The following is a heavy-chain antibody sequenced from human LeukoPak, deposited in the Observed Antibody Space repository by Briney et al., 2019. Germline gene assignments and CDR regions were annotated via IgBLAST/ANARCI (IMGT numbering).Heavy chain of an antibody. D-gene: IGHD6-13*01. CDR1: GGSFSGYY. J-gene: IGHJ6*04. V-gene: IGHV4-34*01. CDR3: AREYSSGWYSSGMDV. Sequence: SETLSLTCTVYGGSFSGYYWSWIRQPPGKGLEWIGEINHSGSTNYNPSLKSRVTISVDTSKNQFSLKLNSVTAADTAVYYCAREYSSGWYSSGMDVWGKGTTVTISS. CDR2: INHSGST.